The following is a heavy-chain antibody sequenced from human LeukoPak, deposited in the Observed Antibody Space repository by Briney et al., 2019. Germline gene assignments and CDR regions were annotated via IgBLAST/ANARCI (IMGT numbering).Heavy chain of an antibody. CDR1: GGSISSSSYY. Sequence: SETLSLTCTVSGGSISSSSYYWGWIRQPPGKGLEWIGSIYHSGSTYYNPSLKSRVTISVDTSKNQFSLKLSSVTAADTAVYYCARSYYYDSSGAFDIWGQGTMVTVSS. CDR3: ARSYYYDSSGAFDI. D-gene: IGHD3-22*01. J-gene: IGHJ3*02. CDR2: IYHSGST. V-gene: IGHV4-39*07.